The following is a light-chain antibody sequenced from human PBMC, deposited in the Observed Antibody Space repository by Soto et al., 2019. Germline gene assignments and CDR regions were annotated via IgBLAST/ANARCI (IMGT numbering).Light chain of an antibody. CDR3: QQSYTSPRT. V-gene: IGKV1-39*01. CDR2: DAS. J-gene: IGKJ2*01. Sequence: DIQMTQSPSSLSASEGDRVTITCRASQSSGKYLNWYQKKPGTPPKLLIYDASNLQTGVSSRFSGSGSGAEFALTISSLQPEDFATYYCQQSYTSPRTFGQGTKLDIK. CDR1: QSSGKY.